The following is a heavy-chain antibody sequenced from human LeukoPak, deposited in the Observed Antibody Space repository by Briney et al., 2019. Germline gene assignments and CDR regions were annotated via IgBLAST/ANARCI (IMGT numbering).Heavy chain of an antibody. D-gene: IGHD3-22*01. V-gene: IGHV3-11*01. Sequence: PGGSPRLSCAASGFTFSDYYMSWIRQAPGKGLEWVSYISSSGSTIYYADSVKGRFTISRDNAKNSLYLQMNSLRAEDTAVYYCAREGWVYDSSGYYDYWGQGTLVTVSS. J-gene: IGHJ4*02. CDR3: AREGWVYDSSGYYDY. CDR2: ISSSGSTI. CDR1: GFTFSDYY.